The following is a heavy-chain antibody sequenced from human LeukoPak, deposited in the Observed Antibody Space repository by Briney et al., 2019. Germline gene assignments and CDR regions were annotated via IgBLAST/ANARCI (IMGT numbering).Heavy chain of an antibody. CDR1: GYPFSVYH. J-gene: IGHJ4*02. V-gene: IGHV1-46*01. Sequence: ASVTVSCKASGYPFSVYHMHWVRQAPGHGLEWMGRIIPNSGATTYAQKFQGRVTMTSDTSTTTVYLQLNNLRSDDTAMYYCARDDYGSDYWGQGTLVTVSS. CDR3: ARDDYGSDY. D-gene: IGHD4/OR15-4a*01. CDR2: IIPNSGAT.